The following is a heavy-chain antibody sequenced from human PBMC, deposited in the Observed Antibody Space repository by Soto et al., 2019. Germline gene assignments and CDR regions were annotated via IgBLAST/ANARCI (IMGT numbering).Heavy chain of an antibody. V-gene: IGHV3-23*01. CDR3: VKYTMTTSLGDY. Sequence: EVQLLESGGGMVQSGGSLRLSCAASGFMFSDYAMGWAHQAPGKGLEWVSGISYGGEFTFYGVSVRGRFTISRDNSKNSLFLQMNSLGADDTALYYCVKYTMTTSLGDYWGQGALVTVSS. D-gene: IGHD4-17*01. CDR2: ISYGGEFT. CDR1: GFMFSDYA. J-gene: IGHJ4*02.